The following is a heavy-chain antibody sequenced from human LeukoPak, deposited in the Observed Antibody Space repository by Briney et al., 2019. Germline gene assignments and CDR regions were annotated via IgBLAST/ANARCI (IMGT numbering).Heavy chain of an antibody. J-gene: IGHJ4*02. Sequence: SETLSLTCTVSGGSISSSSYYWGWVRQPPGKGLEWIGSIYYSGNTYYNPSLKSRVTISVDTSKNQFSLKLSSVTAADTAVYYCARQNLVVDPLDYWGQGTLVTVSS. CDR2: IYYSGNT. D-gene: IGHD3-22*01. CDR1: GGSISSSSYY. CDR3: ARQNLVVDPLDY. V-gene: IGHV4-39*01.